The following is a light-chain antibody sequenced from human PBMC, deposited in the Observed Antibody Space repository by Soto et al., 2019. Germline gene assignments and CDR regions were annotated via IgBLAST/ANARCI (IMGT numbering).Light chain of an antibody. J-gene: IGLJ1*01. CDR2: DVS. CDR3: CSYAGMDTLYV. Sequence: QSALTQPRSVSGSPGQSVTISCTGTSTDVGGYNYVSWYQQHPGKVPKLMLYDVSKRPSGVPDRFSGSKSGNTASLTISGLQAEDEADYYCCSYAGMDTLYVFGSGTKVTVL. V-gene: IGLV2-11*01. CDR1: STDVGGYNY.